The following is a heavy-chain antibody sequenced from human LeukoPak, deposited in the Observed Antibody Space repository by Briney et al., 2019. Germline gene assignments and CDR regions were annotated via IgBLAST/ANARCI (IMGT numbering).Heavy chain of an antibody. Sequence: GGSLRLSCAASDFVFSDYYMSWVRQAPGKGLEWVSYISSSGNSIYYADSVKGRFTISRDNAKNSLYLQMNSLRAEDTAVYYCARDSISGRFDYWGQGTPVTVSS. V-gene: IGHV3-11*01. CDR1: DFVFSDYY. D-gene: IGHD3-10*01. J-gene: IGHJ4*02. CDR2: ISSSGNSI. CDR3: ARDSISGRFDY.